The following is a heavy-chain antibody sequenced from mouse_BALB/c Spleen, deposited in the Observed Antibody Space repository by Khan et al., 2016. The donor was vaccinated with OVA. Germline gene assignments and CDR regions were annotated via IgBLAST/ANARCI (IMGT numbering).Heavy chain of an antibody. J-gene: IGHJ3*01. D-gene: IGHD2-13*01. CDR2: INPSNGGT. V-gene: IGHV1S81*02. Sequence: QVQLQQPGAELVKPGTSVKLSCKASGYTFTSYYLYWVKKRPGQGLEWIGGINPSNGGTIFNEKFKTKATLTVDKSSSTAYMQLSSLTSEDSAVYYCTRSAYGDPFAYWGPGTLVTVSA. CDR1: GYTFTSYY. CDR3: TRSAYGDPFAY.